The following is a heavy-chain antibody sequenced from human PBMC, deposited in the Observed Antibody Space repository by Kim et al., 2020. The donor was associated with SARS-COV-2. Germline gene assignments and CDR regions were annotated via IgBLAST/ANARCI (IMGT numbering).Heavy chain of an antibody. D-gene: IGHD3-9*01. CDR1: GGSISSSSYY. V-gene: IGHV4-39*01. CDR3: ARQGRYFVRLGAFDI. J-gene: IGHJ3*02. Sequence: SETLSLTCTVSGGSISSSSYYWGWIRQPPGKGLEWIGSIYYSGSTYYNPSLKSRVTISVDTYKNQYSLKLSSVTAEDTDVYYSARQGRYFVRLGAFDIWGQGTMVTVSS. CDR2: IYYSGST.